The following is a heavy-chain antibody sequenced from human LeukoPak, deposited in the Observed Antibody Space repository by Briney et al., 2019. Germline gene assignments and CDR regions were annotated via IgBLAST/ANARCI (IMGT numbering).Heavy chain of an antibody. CDR3: ARAEYSSGWYKDY. J-gene: IGHJ4*02. D-gene: IGHD6-19*01. CDR2: FYHSGST. Sequence: SETLSLTCTVSGYSISSGYYWGWIRQPPGQGLEWIGSFYHSGSTYYNPSLKSRVPISVDTSKNQFSLNLSSVTAADTAVYYCARAEYSSGWYKDYWGQGTLVTVSS. V-gene: IGHV4-38-2*02. CDR1: GYSISSGYY.